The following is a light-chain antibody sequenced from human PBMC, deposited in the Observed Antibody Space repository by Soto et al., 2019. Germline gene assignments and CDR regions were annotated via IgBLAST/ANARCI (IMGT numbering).Light chain of an antibody. CDR2: RTS. V-gene: IGLV1-47*01. J-gene: IGLJ2*01. Sequence: QAVVTQPPSASGTPGQRVTISCSGSGSNVESNFVSWYQQLPGTAPKLLIYRTSQRPSGVPDRFSGSKSATSASLVISGLRSEDEGDYYCASWDDSPSAHVVFGGGTKVTVL. CDR3: ASWDDSPSAHVV. CDR1: GSNVESNF.